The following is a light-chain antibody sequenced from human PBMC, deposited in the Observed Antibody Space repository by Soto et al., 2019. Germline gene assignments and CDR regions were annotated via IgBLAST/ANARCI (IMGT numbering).Light chain of an antibody. CDR1: QTISSW. J-gene: IGKJ1*01. CDR3: QQSYNTPPA. CDR2: AAS. Sequence: DIQMTQSPSTLSASVGDRVTITCRASQTISSWLAWYQQKPGKAPKLLIYAASSLQSGVPSRFSGSGSGTDFTLNISSLQPEDFATYYCQQSYNTPPAFGQGTKVDIK. V-gene: IGKV1-39*01.